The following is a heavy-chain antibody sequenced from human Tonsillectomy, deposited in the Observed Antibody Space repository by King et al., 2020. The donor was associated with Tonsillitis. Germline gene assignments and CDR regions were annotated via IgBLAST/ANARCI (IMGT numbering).Heavy chain of an antibody. CDR2: ISYDGSNK. D-gene: IGHD4-11*01. V-gene: IGHV3-30*14. J-gene: IGHJ6*03. Sequence: QLVESGGGVVQPGRSLRLSCAASGFTFSSYAMHWVRQAPGKGLEWVAVISYDGSNKYYADSVKGRFTLSRDNSKNTLYLQMNSLRAEDTAVYYCATYSDYGYYYYYMDVWGKGTTVTVSS. CDR1: GFTFSSYA. CDR3: ATYSDYGYYYYYMDV.